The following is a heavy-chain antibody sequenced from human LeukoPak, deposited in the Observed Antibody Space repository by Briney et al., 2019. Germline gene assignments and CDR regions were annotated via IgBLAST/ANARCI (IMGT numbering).Heavy chain of an antibody. Sequence: SETLSLTCAVYGGSFSGYYWSWIRQPPGKGLEWIGEINHSGSTNYNPSLKSRVTISVDTSKNQFSLKLSSVTAADTAVYYCAREYYYGSGSYYNGLFPPGDYWGQGTLVTVSS. V-gene: IGHV4-34*01. D-gene: IGHD3-10*01. CDR2: INHSGST. CDR3: AREYYYGSGSYYNGLFPPGDY. J-gene: IGHJ4*02. CDR1: GGSFSGYY.